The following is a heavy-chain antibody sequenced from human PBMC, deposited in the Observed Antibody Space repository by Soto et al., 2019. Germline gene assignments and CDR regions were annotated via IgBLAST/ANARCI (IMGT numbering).Heavy chain of an antibody. V-gene: IGHV1-69*12. Sequence: QVQLVQSGAEVKKPESSVRVSCKASGGTFNSYAITWVRQAPGQGLEWMGGTIPMFGTTNYAEKFQGRVTISADESTNTAYMELSSLRSEDTAVYYCTRCGIRSYSIGYYLGIDGMDVWGQGTTVIVSS. CDR1: GGTFNSYA. CDR2: TIPMFGTT. J-gene: IGHJ6*02. CDR3: TRCGIRSYSIGYYLGIDGMDV. D-gene: IGHD3-22*01.